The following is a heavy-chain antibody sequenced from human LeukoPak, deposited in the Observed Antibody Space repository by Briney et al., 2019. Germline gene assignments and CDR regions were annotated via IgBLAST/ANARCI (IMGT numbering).Heavy chain of an antibody. CDR2: ISTYNGNT. CDR3: ARDYRTGFDY. Sequence: GASVKVSCNASGYTFTSYGISWVRQAPGQGLEWLGWISTYNGNTHYAQKLQGRVTMTTDTSTTTAYMELRSLRSDDTAVYYCARDYRTGFDYWGQGTLVTVSS. CDR1: GYTFTSYG. J-gene: IGHJ4*02. V-gene: IGHV1-18*01. D-gene: IGHD7-27*01.